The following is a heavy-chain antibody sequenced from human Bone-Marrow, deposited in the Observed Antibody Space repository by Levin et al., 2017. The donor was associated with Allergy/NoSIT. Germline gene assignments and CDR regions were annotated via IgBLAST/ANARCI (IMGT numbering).Heavy chain of an antibody. Sequence: GESLKISCVGSGFSFSSYTMNWVRQAPGKGLEWVSSISSSDSYIYYADSVKGRFTISRDNAKKSLYLQMNNLRAEDTSVYYCARDSEGHCSGGSCSRFDSWGLGTLVTVSS. CDR2: ISSSDSYI. V-gene: IGHV3-21*01. J-gene: IGHJ4*02. CDR3: ARDSEGHCSGGSCSRFDS. D-gene: IGHD2-15*01. CDR1: GFSFSSYT.